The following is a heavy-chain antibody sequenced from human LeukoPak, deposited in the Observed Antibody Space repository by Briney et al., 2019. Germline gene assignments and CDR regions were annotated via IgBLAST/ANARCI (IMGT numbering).Heavy chain of an antibody. V-gene: IGHV3-66*01. CDR3: AKEAYDSGSYFKGGRPYYFDY. Sequence: RPGGTLRLSCAASGFTFDDYGMTWVRQAPGKGLEWVSVMYTLGNTYYADSVRGRFTISRDNSKNTLYLQMDSLRAEDTAVYYCAKEAYDSGSYFKGGRPYYFDYWGQGTLVTVSS. CDR2: MYTLGNT. D-gene: IGHD3-10*01. J-gene: IGHJ4*02. CDR1: GFTFDDYG.